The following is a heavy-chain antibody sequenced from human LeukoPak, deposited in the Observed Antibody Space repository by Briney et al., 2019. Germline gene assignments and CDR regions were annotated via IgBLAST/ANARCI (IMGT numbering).Heavy chain of an antibody. CDR3: ARQGFSGNYQGDAFDI. CDR1: GYRFTTYW. Sequence: GESLKISCKGSGYRFTTYWIGWVRQMPGKGLEWMGIIYPTDSDTMYSPSFQGHVTISADRSLNTAYLQWSSLKASDTAMYYCARQGFSGNYQGDAFDIWGQGTMVTVYS. CDR2: IYPTDSDT. D-gene: IGHD1-26*01. V-gene: IGHV5-51*01. J-gene: IGHJ3*02.